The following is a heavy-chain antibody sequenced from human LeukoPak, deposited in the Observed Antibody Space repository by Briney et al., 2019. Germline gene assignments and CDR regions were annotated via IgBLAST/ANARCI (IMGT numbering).Heavy chain of an antibody. Sequence: SETLSLTCTVSGGSISSYYWSWIRQPPGKGLEWIGYIYYSGSTNYNPSLKSRVTISVDTSKNQFSLKLSSVTAADTAVYYCARSNTVMTYYYFDYWGQGTLVTVSS. CDR2: IYYSGST. J-gene: IGHJ4*02. CDR3: ARSNTVMTYYYFDY. CDR1: GGSISSYY. D-gene: IGHD5-18*01. V-gene: IGHV4-59*01.